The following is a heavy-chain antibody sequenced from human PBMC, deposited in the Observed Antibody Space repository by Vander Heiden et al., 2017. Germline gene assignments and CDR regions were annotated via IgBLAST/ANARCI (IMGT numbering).Heavy chain of an antibody. CDR1: GGSFSGYY. CDR2: INHSGST. V-gene: IGHV4-34*01. Sequence: QVQLQQWGAGLLKPSEPLSLTCAVYGGSFSGYYWSWIRQPPGKGLEWIGEINHSGSTNYNPSLKSRVTISVDTSKNQFSLKLSSVTAADTAVYYCARAPRYYDFWSGYFPGDGMDVWGQGTTVTVSS. J-gene: IGHJ6*02. D-gene: IGHD3-3*01. CDR3: ARAPRYYDFWSGYFPGDGMDV.